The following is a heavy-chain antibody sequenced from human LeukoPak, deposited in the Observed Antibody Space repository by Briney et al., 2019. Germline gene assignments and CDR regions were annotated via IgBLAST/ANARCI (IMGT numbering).Heavy chain of an antibody. CDR2: ISAYNGNT. CDR3: ARVCENACTNGVCQRNLFDP. Sequence: ASVKVSSKASGYTFTSYGISWVRQAPGQGLEWMGWISAYNGNTNYAQKRQGRVTMTTDTSTSTASMELRSLRSDDRAVYSCARVCENACTNGVCQRNLFDPWGHGTLVTVSS. CDR1: GYTFTSYG. D-gene: IGHD2-8*01. V-gene: IGHV1-18*01. J-gene: IGHJ5*02.